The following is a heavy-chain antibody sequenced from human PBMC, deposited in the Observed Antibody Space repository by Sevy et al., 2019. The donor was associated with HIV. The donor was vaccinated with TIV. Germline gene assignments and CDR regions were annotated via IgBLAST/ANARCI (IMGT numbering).Heavy chain of an antibody. CDR3: ARAPPLRSGDESLNWFDP. J-gene: IGHJ5*02. CDR2: IYYTGST. Sequence: SETLSLTCTVSGGSISTYYWSWIRQPPGKGLEYIGYIYYTGSTNYNPSLKSRVTISVDTSKNQFSLKLRSVTAVDTAVYYCARAPPLRSGDESLNWFDPWGQGTLVTVSS. D-gene: IGHD5-12*01. V-gene: IGHV4-59*01. CDR1: GGSISTYY.